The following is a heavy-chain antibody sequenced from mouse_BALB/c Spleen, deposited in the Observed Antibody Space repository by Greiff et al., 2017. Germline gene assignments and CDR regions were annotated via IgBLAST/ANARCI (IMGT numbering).Heavy chain of an antibody. CDR1: GYTFTSYW. CDR3: ASYYRYDGEAWFAY. J-gene: IGHJ3*01. D-gene: IGHD2-14*01. Sequence: QVQLQQSGAELAKPGASVKMSCKASGYTFTSYWMHWVKQRPGQGLEWIGYINPSTGYTEYNQKFKDKATLTADKSSSTAYMQLSSLTSEDSAVYYCASYYRYDGEAWFAYWGQGTLVTVSA. CDR2: INPSTGYT. V-gene: IGHV1-7*01.